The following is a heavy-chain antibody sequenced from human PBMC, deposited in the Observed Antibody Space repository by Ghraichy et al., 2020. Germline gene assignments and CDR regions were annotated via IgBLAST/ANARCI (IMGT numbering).Heavy chain of an antibody. V-gene: IGHV3-7*03. D-gene: IGHD1-26*01. J-gene: IGHJ4*02. CDR1: GFTFSSYW. Sequence: ETLSLTCAASGFTFSSYWMHWVRQAPGKGLEWVANINQDGSVNYYVDSVKGRFTISRDNAKNSLYLQMNTLRAEDTAVYYCARAVGAMEAYWGQGTLVTVSS. CDR2: INQDGSVN. CDR3: ARAVGAMEAY.